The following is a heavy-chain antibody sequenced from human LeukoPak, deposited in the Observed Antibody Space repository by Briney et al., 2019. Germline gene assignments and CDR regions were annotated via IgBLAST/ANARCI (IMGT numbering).Heavy chain of an antibody. CDR3: AKDSSTTVTTKGGPRRSFDY. V-gene: IGHV3-23*01. J-gene: IGHJ4*02. Sequence: GGSLRLSCAASGFTFSSYVMSWVRQAPGKGLDWGSVISGSGGTTYYADSVKGRFTISRDNSKNTLYLQMNSLRAEDTAIYYCAKDSSTTVTTKGGPRRSFDYWGLGTLVTVSS. D-gene: IGHD4-17*01. CDR1: GFTFSSYV. CDR2: ISGSGGTT.